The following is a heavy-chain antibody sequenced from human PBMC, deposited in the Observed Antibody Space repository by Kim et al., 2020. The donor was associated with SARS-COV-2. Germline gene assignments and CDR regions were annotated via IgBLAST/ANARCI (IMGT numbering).Heavy chain of an antibody. CDR3: VKEEGETWDGSWFDP. CDR1: GFTFSHAW. CDR2: IHSKSDGGTT. V-gene: IGHV3-15*01. Sequence: GGSLRLSCTVSGFTFSHAWMSWVCQAPGKGLQWVGRIHSKSDGGTTEYSAPVKGRFIISRDDSKSVLYLQMNSLKIEDTAVYYCVKEEGETWDGSWFDPWGQGTRVTVSS. J-gene: IGHJ5*02. D-gene: IGHD3-10*01.